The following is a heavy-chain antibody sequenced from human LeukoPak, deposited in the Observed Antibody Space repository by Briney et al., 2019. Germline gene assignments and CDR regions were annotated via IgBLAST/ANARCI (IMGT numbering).Heavy chain of an antibody. D-gene: IGHD2-2*01. CDR3: ARGPAAMRVFDY. V-gene: IGHV4-59*01. Sequence: SETLSLTCTVFGGSISSYYWSWIRQPPGKGLEWIGYIYYSGSTNYNPSLKSRFTISVDTPKNQFSLKLSSVTAADTAVYYCARGPAAMRVFDYWGQGTLVTVSS. J-gene: IGHJ4*02. CDR2: IYYSGST. CDR1: GGSISSYY.